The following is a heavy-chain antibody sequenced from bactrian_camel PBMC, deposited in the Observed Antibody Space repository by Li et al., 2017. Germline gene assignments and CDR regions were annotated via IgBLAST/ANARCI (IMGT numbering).Heavy chain of an antibody. CDR3: AADSGLTRRKCGGVVDFPY. V-gene: IGHV3S40*01. Sequence: CVTSGVTFGSYDMNWVRQAPGKGLEWVSTISSGGGNLFYADSVKGRFPISRDNAKNTLFLQMNSLKLEDTAMYYCAADSGLTRRKCGGVVDFPYWGQGTQVTVS. CDR2: ISSGGGNL. D-gene: IGHD5*01. J-gene: IGHJ6*01. CDR1: GVTFGSYD.